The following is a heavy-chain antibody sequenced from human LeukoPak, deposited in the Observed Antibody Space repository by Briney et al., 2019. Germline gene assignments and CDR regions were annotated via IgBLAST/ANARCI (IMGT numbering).Heavy chain of an antibody. CDR3: AREIPVYCSGGSCYL. Sequence: ASVKVSCKASGYTFTGYYMHWVRQPPGQGLEWMGWINPNSGGTNYAQKFQGRVTMTRDTSISTAYMELSRLRSDDTAVYYCAREIPVYCSGGSCYLWGQGTLVTVSS. J-gene: IGHJ4*02. V-gene: IGHV1-2*02. D-gene: IGHD2-15*01. CDR1: GYTFTGYY. CDR2: INPNSGGT.